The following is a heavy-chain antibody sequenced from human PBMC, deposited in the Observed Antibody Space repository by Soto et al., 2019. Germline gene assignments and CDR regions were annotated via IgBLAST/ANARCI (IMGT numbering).Heavy chain of an antibody. CDR3: ARMAPPIDY. Sequence: GGSLRLSCAASGFTFSSFAMSWVRQAPGKGLEWVSYISSSGNTIYYADAVKGRFTISRDNAKNSLYLQMNSLRAEDTAVYYCARMAPPIDYWGQGTLVTVSS. D-gene: IGHD5-12*01. CDR1: GFTFSSFA. J-gene: IGHJ4*02. V-gene: IGHV3-48*04. CDR2: ISSSGNTI.